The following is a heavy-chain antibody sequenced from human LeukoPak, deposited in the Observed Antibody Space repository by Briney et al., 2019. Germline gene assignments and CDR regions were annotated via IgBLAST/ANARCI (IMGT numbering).Heavy chain of an antibody. CDR1: GGTFSSYA. Sequence: ASVKVSCKASGGTFSSYAISWVRQAPGQGLEWMGGIIPIFGTANYAQKFQGRVTITADKSTSTAYMELSGLRSEDTAVYYCARATLLGNWFDPWGQGTLVTVSS. J-gene: IGHJ5*02. V-gene: IGHV1-69*06. D-gene: IGHD3-10*01. CDR3: ARATLLGNWFDP. CDR2: IIPIFGTA.